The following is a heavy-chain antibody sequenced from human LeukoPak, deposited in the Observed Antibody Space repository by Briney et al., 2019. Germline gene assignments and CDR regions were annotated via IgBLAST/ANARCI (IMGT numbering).Heavy chain of an antibody. V-gene: IGHV6-1*01. CDR1: GDSVSSNSAA. CDR3: ASGRVQLWWPDY. J-gene: IGHJ4*02. D-gene: IGHD5-18*01. Sequence: SQTLSLTCAISGDSVSSNSAAWNWIRQSPSRGLEWLGRTYYRSKWYNDYAVSVKSRMTINPDTSKNQFSLKLSSVTAADTAVYYCASGRVQLWWPDYWGQGTLVTVSS. CDR2: TYYRSKWYN.